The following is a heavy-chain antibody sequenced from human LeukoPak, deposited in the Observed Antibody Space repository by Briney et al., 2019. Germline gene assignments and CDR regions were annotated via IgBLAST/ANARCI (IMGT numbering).Heavy chain of an antibody. D-gene: IGHD3-10*01. CDR2: IKQDGGEK. CDR3: ARQLGGSGSY. V-gene: IGHV3-7*01. J-gene: IGHJ4*02. CDR1: GFTFNSYW. Sequence: PGGSLRLSCEASGFTFNSYWMSWVRQAPGKGLEWVASIKQDGGEKYYVDSVKGRFTISRDNAKNSVYLQMNSLRAEDTAVYYCARQLGGSGSYWGQGTLVTVSS.